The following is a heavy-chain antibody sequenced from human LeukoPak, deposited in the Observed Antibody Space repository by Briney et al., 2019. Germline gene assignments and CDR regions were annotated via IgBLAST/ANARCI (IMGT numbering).Heavy chain of an antibody. Sequence: GRSLRLSCAASGFTFSSYGMHWVRQAPGKGLEWVAVIWYDGSNKYYADSVKGRFTISRNNSKNTLYLQMNSLRAEDTAVYYCARDRKSMVATYYFDYWGQGTLVTVSS. J-gene: IGHJ4*02. CDR1: GFTFSSYG. CDR2: IWYDGSNK. D-gene: IGHD5-12*01. V-gene: IGHV3-33*01. CDR3: ARDRKSMVATYYFDY.